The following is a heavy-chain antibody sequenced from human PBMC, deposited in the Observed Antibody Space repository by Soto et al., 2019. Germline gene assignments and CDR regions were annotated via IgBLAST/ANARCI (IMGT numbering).Heavy chain of an antibody. CDR3: ARMVRSSSGRRYYYGMDV. Sequence: SETLSLTCAVYGGSFSGYYWSWIRQHPGKGLEWIGEINHSGSTNYNPSLKSRVTISVDTSKNQFSLKLSSVTAADTAVYYCARMVRSSSGRRYYYGMDVWGQGTTVTV. V-gene: IGHV4-34*01. CDR1: GGSFSGYY. J-gene: IGHJ6*02. D-gene: IGHD6-6*01. CDR2: INHSGST.